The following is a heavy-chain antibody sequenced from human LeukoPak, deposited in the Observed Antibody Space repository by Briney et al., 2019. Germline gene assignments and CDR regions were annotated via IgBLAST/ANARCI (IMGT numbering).Heavy chain of an antibody. CDR1: GGSISSYY. D-gene: IGHD5-18*01. V-gene: IGHV4-59*01. CDR2: IYYSGTT. Sequence: SETLSLTCTVSGGSISSYYWSWIRQPPGKGLEWIGYIYYSGTTNYNPSLKSRVTISVDTSKNQFSLKLSSVTAADTAVYYCARLGGYSYYYYMDVWGKGTTVTVSS. J-gene: IGHJ6*03. CDR3: ARLGGYSYYYYMDV.